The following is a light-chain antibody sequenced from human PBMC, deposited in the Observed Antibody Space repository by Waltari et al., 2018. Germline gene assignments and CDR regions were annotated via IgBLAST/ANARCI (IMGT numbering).Light chain of an antibody. V-gene: IGKV4-1*01. CDR1: QSGLYRSNNKNY. Sequence: DIVMTQSPDTLAVSLGERATINCTTSQSGLYRSNNKNYLAWYQQKPGQPPKLLIYWASTRDSGVPDRFIGSGSGTEFTLTIRSLQAEDVAVYYCQQYVRTPSLTFGGGTKVEI. J-gene: IGKJ4*01. CDR3: QQYVRTPSLT. CDR2: WAS.